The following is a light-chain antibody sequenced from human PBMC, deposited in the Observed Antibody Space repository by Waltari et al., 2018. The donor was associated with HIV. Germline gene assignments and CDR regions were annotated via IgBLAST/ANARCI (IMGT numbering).Light chain of an antibody. CDR3: QQYAASPLT. V-gene: IGKV3-20*01. J-gene: IGKJ4*01. CDR1: QSVRSAS. Sequence: EIVLTQSPGTLSLSPGERATLSCRASQSVRSASLAWYQQKPGQAPRLLIYGASSRAPGIPDRFSGSGAVTDFILTISRLEPEYCAVYYCQQYAASPLTFGGGTKVEIK. CDR2: GAS.